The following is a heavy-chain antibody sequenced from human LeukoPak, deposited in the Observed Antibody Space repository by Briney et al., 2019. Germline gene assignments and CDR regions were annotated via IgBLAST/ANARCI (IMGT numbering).Heavy chain of an antibody. Sequence: GGSLRLSRAASGFTFSSYGMHWVRQAPGNGLEWVAVIWYDGSNKYYADSVKGRFTISRDNSKNTLYLQMNSLRAEDTAVYYCARDYDFWSGYPNWFDPWGQGTLVTVSS. CDR3: ARDYDFWSGYPNWFDP. CDR1: GFTFSSYG. J-gene: IGHJ5*02. V-gene: IGHV3-33*01. D-gene: IGHD3-3*01. CDR2: IWYDGSNK.